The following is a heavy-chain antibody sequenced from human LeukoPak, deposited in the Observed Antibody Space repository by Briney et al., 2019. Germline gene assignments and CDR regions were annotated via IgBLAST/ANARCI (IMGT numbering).Heavy chain of an antibody. J-gene: IGHJ2*01. CDR2: ISSSGSTI. D-gene: IGHD5-24*01. V-gene: IGHV3-11*04. CDR1: GFTFSDYY. CDR3: ARSYVAMAPYWYFDL. Sequence: PGGSLRLSCAASGFTFSDYYMSWIRQAPGKGLEWVSYISSSGSTIYYADSVKGRFTISRDNAKNSLFLQMNSLRAEDTAVYYCARSYVAMAPYWYFDLWGRGTLVTVSS.